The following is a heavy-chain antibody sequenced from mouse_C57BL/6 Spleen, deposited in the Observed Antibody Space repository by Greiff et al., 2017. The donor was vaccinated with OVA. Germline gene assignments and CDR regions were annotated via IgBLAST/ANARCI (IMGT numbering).Heavy chain of an antibody. CDR1: GYTFTSYG. Sequence: VQLQQSGAELARPGASVKLSCKASGYTFTSYGISWVKQRTGQGLEWIGEIYPRSGNTYYNEKFKGKATLTADKSSSTAYMELRSLTSEDSAVYFCARGGYDSAWFAYWGQGTLVTVSA. CDR2: IYPRSGNT. J-gene: IGHJ3*01. D-gene: IGHD2-4*01. V-gene: IGHV1-81*01. CDR3: ARGGYDSAWFAY.